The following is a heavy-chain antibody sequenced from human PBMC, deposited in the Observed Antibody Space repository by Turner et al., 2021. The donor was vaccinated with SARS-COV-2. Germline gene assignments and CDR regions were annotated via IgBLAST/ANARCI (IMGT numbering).Heavy chain of an antibody. J-gene: IGHJ5*02. CDR2: IHPNSGGP. CDR1: GYTFTGYY. V-gene: IGHV1-2*04. Sequence: QVQLVQSGAEVKKPGASVKVSCKASGYTFTGYYMHWVRQAPGQGLGWMGWIHPNSGGPNYAQKFQGWVTMTRDTSISTAYMELSRLRSDDTAVYYCAREDRGYSYGYGRFDPWGQGTLVTVSS. CDR3: AREDRGYSYGYGRFDP. D-gene: IGHD5-18*01.